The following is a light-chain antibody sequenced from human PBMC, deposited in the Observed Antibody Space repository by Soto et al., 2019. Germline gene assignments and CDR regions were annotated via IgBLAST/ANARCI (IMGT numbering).Light chain of an antibody. Sequence: EVAMTQLPAPLSVASGKRVALGCRRIQSLSIHLAWYQQKPGQSPSLLIYGASTRATGIPARFSGSGYGTDFTLTVSRLEPEDFAAYSCQQRSNWPLEVTLGQGTRLEIK. CDR2: GAS. V-gene: IGKV3-15*01. CDR3: QQRSNWPLEVT. CDR1: QSLSIH. J-gene: IGKJ5*01.